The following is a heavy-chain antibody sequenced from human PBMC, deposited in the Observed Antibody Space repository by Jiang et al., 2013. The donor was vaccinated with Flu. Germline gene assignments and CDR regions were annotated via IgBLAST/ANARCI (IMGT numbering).Heavy chain of an antibody. V-gene: IGHV1-3*01. CDR2: SSAGNGDT. Sequence: CKASGYSFTKYGMHWVRQAPGQRLEWMGWSSAGNGDTKFSQKFQGRVSITRDTSASTAYMELSSLTSEDTAVYYCARGLYYGMNVWGQGTTVTVSS. CDR1: GYSFTKYG. CDR3: ARGLYYGMNV. J-gene: IGHJ6*02.